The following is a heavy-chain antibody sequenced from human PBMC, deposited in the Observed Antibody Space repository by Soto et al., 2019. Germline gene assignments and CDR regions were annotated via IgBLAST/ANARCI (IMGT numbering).Heavy chain of an antibody. CDR2: IRPDGGRT. CDR1: GYTFTTYY. CDR3: ATRDPGDY. V-gene: IGHV1-46*01. Sequence: QVQLVQSGAEVKKPGASVKVSCKASGYTFTTYYMHWVRQAPGQGLEWMGIIRPDGGRTSYAQKFPGRVTMTRDTSTGTVYMELSRLRSEDTAVYSCATRDPGDYWGQGTLVTVSS. J-gene: IGHJ4*02.